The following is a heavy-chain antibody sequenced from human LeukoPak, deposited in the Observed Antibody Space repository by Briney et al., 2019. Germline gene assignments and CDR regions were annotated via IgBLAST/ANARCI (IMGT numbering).Heavy chain of an antibody. CDR3: ARDRRDGYNYWYSDL. D-gene: IGHD5-24*01. V-gene: IGHV1-2*02. CDR2: INPNSGGT. Sequence: GASVRVSCKASGYTFTGYYMHWVRQAPGQGLEWMGWINPNSGGTNYAQKFQGRITMTRDTSISTAYMELSRVRSDDTAVYYCARDRRDGYNYWYSDLWGRGTLVTVSS. J-gene: IGHJ2*01. CDR1: GYTFTGYY.